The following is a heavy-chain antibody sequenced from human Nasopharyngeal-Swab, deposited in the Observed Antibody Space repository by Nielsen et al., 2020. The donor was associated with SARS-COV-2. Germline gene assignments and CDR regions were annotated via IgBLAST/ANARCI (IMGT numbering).Heavy chain of an antibody. CDR2: INHSASS. CDR3: EKEVDDYGDYTGSRVFDY. Sequence: PGKGLEWIGHINHSASSNNNPSTKSRVTISVDTSKNQYTLKLSSVTDADTAVYYCEKEVDDYGDYTGSRVFDYWGQGTLVTVSS. V-gene: IGHV4-59*13. J-gene: IGHJ4*02. D-gene: IGHD4-17*01.